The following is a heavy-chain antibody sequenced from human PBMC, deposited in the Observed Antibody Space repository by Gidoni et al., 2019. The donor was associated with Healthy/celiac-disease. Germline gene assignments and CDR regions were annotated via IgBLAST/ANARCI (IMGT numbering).Heavy chain of an antibody. Sequence: EVQLVESGGGLVKPGGSLSRSCAASGFTFSSYSMNWVRQAPGKGLEWASSIISSSSYIYYADSVKGRFTISRDNAKNSLYLQMNSLRAEDTAVYYCARAIGEWPFDYWGQGTLVTVSS. CDR1: GFTFSSYS. J-gene: IGHJ4*02. CDR2: IISSSSYI. D-gene: IGHD3-16*01. V-gene: IGHV3-21*01. CDR3: ARAIGEWPFDY.